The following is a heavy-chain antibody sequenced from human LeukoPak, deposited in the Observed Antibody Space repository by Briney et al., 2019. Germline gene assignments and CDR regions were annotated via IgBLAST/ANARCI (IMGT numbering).Heavy chain of an antibody. CDR3: AKVIRGGYGMDV. V-gene: IGHV3-21*01. CDR1: GFTFSSYS. CDR2: ISSASTYI. D-gene: IGHD3-10*01. J-gene: IGHJ6*02. Sequence: GESLRLSCAASGFTFSSYSMNWVRQAPGKGLEWVSSISSASTYIYYADSVKGRFTISRDNAKNSLSLQLNSLRDEDTAVYFCAKVIRGGYGMDVWGQGTTVTVSS.